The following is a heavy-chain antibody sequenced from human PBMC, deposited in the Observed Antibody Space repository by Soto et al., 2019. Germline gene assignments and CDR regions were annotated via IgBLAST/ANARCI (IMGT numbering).Heavy chain of an antibody. CDR2: IIPAHDIT. CDR3: ARDYKRWVIDACYSPSDY. Sequence: QVQLVQSGAEVKRPGSSVKVSCKTSGGTFSTYTFSWVRQAPGQGLEWMGRIIPAHDITNYAQNFQGRVTITADKSTNTAYMELSSLRSEDTAIYYCARDYKRWVIDACYSPSDYWGQGTLVTVSS. CDR1: GGTFSTYT. V-gene: IGHV1-69*08. J-gene: IGHJ4*02. D-gene: IGHD2-15*01.